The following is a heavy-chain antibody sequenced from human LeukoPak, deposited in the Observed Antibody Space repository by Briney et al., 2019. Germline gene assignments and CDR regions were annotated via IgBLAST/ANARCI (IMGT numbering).Heavy chain of an antibody. CDR2: ISGSGGRT. Sequence: TGGSLRLSCAASGFTFSSYAMSWVRQAPGKGLEWVSSISGSGGRTFYADSVEGRFTISRDNSRDTLYLQMNSLRVEDTAVYYCAKYDYFGSGSYYNNFDHWGQGTLVAVSS. V-gene: IGHV3-23*01. J-gene: IGHJ4*02. CDR1: GFTFSSYA. D-gene: IGHD3-10*01. CDR3: AKYDYFGSGSYYNNFDH.